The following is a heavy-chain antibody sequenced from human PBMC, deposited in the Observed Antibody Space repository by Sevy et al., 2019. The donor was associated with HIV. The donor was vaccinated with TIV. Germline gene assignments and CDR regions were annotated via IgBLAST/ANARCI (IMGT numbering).Heavy chain of an antibody. D-gene: IGHD2-2*01. CDR3: ARHCSSISCSHAFDV. CDR1: SGSFSGYY. V-gene: IGHV4-34*01. J-gene: IGHJ3*01. CDR2: INHSGSA. Sequence: SETLSFTCAVYSGSFSGYYWSWIRQPPGKGLEWIGEINHSGSANYNPSLKSRVTISVDTSKNQFSLKLSSVTAADTAVYYCARHCSSISCSHAFDVWGLGTMVTVSS.